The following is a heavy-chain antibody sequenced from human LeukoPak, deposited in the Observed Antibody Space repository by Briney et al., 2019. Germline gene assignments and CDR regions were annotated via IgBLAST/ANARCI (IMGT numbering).Heavy chain of an antibody. CDR2: IIPILGIA. V-gene: IGHV1-69*04. J-gene: IGHJ4*02. Sequence: SVKVSCKASGGTFSSYAISWVRQAPGQGLEWMGRIIPILGIANYAQKFQGRVTITADKSTSTAYMELSSLRSEDTAVYYCAIGYSYGYGVFDYWGQGTLVTASS. D-gene: IGHD5-18*01. CDR1: GGTFSSYA. CDR3: AIGYSYGYGVFDY.